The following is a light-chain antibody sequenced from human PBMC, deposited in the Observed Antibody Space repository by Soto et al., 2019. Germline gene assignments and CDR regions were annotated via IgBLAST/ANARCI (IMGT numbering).Light chain of an antibody. CDR2: EGS. Sequence: QSALTQPASVSGSPGQSITISFTGSSSDVGGYNLVSWYQQHPGKAPKLMIYEGSNRPSGVSDRFSGAKSGNTASLTISGLQADDEAHYYCSSDTSRNTVVFGGGTKLTVL. CDR3: SSDTSRNTVV. V-gene: IGLV2-14*01. J-gene: IGLJ2*01. CDR1: SSDVGGYNL.